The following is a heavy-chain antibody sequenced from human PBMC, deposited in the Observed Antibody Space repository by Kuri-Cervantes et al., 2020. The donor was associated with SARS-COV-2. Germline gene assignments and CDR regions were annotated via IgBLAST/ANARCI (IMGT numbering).Heavy chain of an antibody. V-gene: IGHV3-53*01. CDR2: IYSGGST. Sequence: GGSLRLSCAASGFTVSSDYMNWVRQAPGKGLEWVSVIYSGGSTYYAASVKGRFTISRDKSKNTLYLQMNNLRAEDTAMYYCARKYNSGWYVFDLWGQGTPVTGSS. J-gene: IGHJ4*02. D-gene: IGHD6-19*01. CDR3: ARKYNSGWYVFDL. CDR1: GFTVSSDY.